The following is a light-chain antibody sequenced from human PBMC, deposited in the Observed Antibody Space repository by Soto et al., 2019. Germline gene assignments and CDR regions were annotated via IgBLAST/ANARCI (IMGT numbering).Light chain of an antibody. V-gene: IGKV1-5*03. CDR1: QSIRSW. J-gene: IGKJ1*01. CDR2: KAS. Sequence: DIQMTQSPSTLPASVGDRVTVTCRASQSIRSWLAWYQEKPGKAPKLLIYKASLLETGVPSRFSGSASGTEFTLTISSLQTDDFALYYCQQYKNWPRTFGQGTKVEIK. CDR3: QQYKNWPRT.